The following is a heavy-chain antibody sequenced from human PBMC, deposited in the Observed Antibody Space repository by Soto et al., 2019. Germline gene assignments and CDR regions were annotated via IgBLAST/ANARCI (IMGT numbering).Heavy chain of an antibody. Sequence: PGGSLRLSCAASGFTFSSSAMSWVRQAPGKGLEWVSALSGSGGTTYYADSVRGRFTISRDNSKNTLFLQMSSLRAEDTALYYCAKQRAGYGSGSDTFYFDFWGQGTLVTAPQ. J-gene: IGHJ4*02. D-gene: IGHD3-10*01. V-gene: IGHV3-23*01. CDR3: AKQRAGYGSGSDTFYFDF. CDR1: GFTFSSSA. CDR2: LSGSGGTT.